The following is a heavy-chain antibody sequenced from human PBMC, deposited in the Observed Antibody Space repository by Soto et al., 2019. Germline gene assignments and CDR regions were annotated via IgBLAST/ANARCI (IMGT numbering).Heavy chain of an antibody. J-gene: IGHJ4*02. D-gene: IGHD3-22*01. CDR1: GYTFTSYY. CDR3: ARDLERNYDSSGLCY. CDR2: INPSGGST. V-gene: IGHV1-46*01. Sequence: ASVKVSCKASGYTFTSYYMHWVRQAPGQGLEWMGIINPSGGSTSYAQKFQGRVTMTRDTSTSTVYMELSSLRSEDTAVYYCARDLERNYDSSGLCYWGQGTLVTVSS.